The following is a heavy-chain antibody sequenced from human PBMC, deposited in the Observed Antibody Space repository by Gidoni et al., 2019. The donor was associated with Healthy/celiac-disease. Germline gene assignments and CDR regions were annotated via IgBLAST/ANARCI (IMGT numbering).Heavy chain of an antibody. D-gene: IGHD3-22*01. Sequence: QVQLVQSGAGVKKPGASVKGSCKVSGYTHTELSMHWVRHAPGKGLEWMGGFDPEDGETIYAQKFQGRVTMTEDTSTDTAYMELSSLRSEDTAVYYCATANYDSSGYYLDYWGQGTLVTVSS. J-gene: IGHJ4*02. V-gene: IGHV1-24*01. CDR1: GYTHTELS. CDR2: FDPEDGET. CDR3: ATANYDSSGYYLDY.